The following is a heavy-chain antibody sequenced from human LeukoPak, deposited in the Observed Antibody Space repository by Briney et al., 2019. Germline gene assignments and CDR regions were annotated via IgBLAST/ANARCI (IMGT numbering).Heavy chain of an antibody. Sequence: SVKVSCKASGDTFIPYTFSWVRQAPGQGLEWIGRIIPSLDVANYAQKFQGRVTLSVDRDTATTYMEVTSLRSEDTAVYYCARVPICGGDCYAPDYWGQGTLVTVSS. D-gene: IGHD2-21*01. V-gene: IGHV1-69*02. CDR3: ARVPICGGDCYAPDY. J-gene: IGHJ4*02. CDR1: GDTFIPYT. CDR2: IIPSLDVA.